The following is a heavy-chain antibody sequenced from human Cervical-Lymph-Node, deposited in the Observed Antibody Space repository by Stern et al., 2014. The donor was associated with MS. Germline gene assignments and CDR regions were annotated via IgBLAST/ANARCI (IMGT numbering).Heavy chain of an antibody. Sequence: VQLVESGGGVVQPGRSLRLSCAASGFTFSSYGMHWVRKAPGKGPEWVAVISYDGSNKYHAYTVKGRFTISRANSNNTLYLQMNSLRAEDTAVYYCAKGLQLWLLDYWGQGTLVTVSS. J-gene: IGHJ4*02. CDR3: AKGLQLWLLDY. V-gene: IGHV3-30*18. CDR2: ISYDGSNK. D-gene: IGHD5-18*01. CDR1: GFTFSSYG.